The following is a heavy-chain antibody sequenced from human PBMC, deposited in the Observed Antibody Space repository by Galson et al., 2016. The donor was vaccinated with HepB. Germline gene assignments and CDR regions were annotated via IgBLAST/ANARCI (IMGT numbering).Heavy chain of an antibody. Sequence: SLRLSCATSGFTFITYWMSWIRLAPGKGLERVANINEDGSEKRYVDSVKGRFSVSRDNAKNSVYLQMNNLRAEDTAVYYCARDWNCGGGCYPFDNWGQGTLVTVSP. CDR1: GFTFITYW. CDR3: ARDWNCGGGCYPFDN. CDR2: INEDGSEK. J-gene: IGHJ5*02. D-gene: IGHD2-21*01. V-gene: IGHV3-7*01.